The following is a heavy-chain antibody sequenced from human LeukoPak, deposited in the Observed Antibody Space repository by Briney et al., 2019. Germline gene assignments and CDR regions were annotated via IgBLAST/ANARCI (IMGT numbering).Heavy chain of an antibody. D-gene: IGHD5-24*01. CDR2: IHYSGTT. CDR1: GVSISSSNNF. V-gene: IGHV4-39*01. Sequence: SETLSLTCTVSGVSISSSNNFWGWIRQPPGKGLEWIGSIHYSGTTYYIPSLKSRVTISVDTSKNRFSLKLSSVTAADTAVYYCARHEEEDGYNAKTFDSWGQGTLVTVSS. J-gene: IGHJ4*02. CDR3: ARHEEEDGYNAKTFDS.